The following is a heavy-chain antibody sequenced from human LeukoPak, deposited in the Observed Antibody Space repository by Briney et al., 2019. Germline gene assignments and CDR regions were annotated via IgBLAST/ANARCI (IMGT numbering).Heavy chain of an antibody. D-gene: IGHD6-6*01. CDR1: SGSISSYY. J-gene: IGHJ5*02. V-gene: IGHV4-59*01. CDR3: ARGPNMYKAARRDWFDP. CDR2: IYYSGST. Sequence: SETLSLTCTVSSGSISSYYWSWIRQPPGKGLEWIGYIYYSGSTNYNPSLKSRVTISVDTSKNQFSLKLSSVTAADTAVYYCARGPNMYKAARRDWFDPWGQGTLVTVSS.